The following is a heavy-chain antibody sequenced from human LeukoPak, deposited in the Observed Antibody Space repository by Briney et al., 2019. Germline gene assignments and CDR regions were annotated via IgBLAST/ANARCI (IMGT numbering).Heavy chain of an antibody. CDR2: IYSGGSA. CDR3: ARGGQWELPEAFDI. D-gene: IGHD1-26*01. J-gene: IGHJ3*02. V-gene: IGHV3-66*02. CDR1: GFTVSSNY. Sequence: PGGSLRLSCAASGFTVSSNYVSWVRQAPGKGLEWVSVIYSGGSAYYADSVKGRFTISRDNSKNTLYLQMNSLRAEDTAVYYCARGGQWELPEAFDIWGQGTMVTVSS.